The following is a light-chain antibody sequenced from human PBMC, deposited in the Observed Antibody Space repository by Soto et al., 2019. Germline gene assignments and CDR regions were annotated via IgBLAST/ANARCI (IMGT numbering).Light chain of an antibody. CDR2: DVS. J-gene: IGLJ1*01. V-gene: IGLV2-8*01. CDR1: SSDVGGYNY. CDR3: SSYAGSKSV. Sequence: QSALTQPPSASGSPGQSVTISCTGTSSDVGGYNYVSWYQQHPGKAPKLMIYDVSKRPSGVPDRFSGSKSGNTASLTVSGLQAEDEADYYCSSYAGSKSVFGTGTKVTVL.